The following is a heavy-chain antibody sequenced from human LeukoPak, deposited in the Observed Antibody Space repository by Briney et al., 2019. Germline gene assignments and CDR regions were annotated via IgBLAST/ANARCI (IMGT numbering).Heavy chain of an antibody. CDR2: INGDGSTT. V-gene: IGHV3-74*01. CDR3: AREEEMATNTDY. CDR1: GFTFRRHW. Sequence: GGSLRLSCAASGFTFRRHWMHWVRQAPGKGLVWVSRINGDGSTTYYADSVKGRFSISRDNPKNTLYLHMHSLRADDTAVYYCAREEEMATNTDYWGQGTLVTVSS. D-gene: IGHD5-24*01. J-gene: IGHJ4*02.